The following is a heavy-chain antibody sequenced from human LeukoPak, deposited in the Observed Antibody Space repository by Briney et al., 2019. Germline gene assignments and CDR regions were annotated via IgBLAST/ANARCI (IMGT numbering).Heavy chain of an antibody. V-gene: IGHV3-53*01. J-gene: IGHJ5*02. Sequence: GGSLRLSCAASGFTVRSNYMTWVRHAPGKGLELVSVMYSGDSTYYDDSVKGRFTISRDNSKNTLDLQMNSLRDEDTGVYYCARADGYSSWFVHWGQRTLVTVSS. CDR3: ARADGYSSWFVH. CDR2: MYSGDST. D-gene: IGHD5-18*01. CDR1: GFTVRSNY.